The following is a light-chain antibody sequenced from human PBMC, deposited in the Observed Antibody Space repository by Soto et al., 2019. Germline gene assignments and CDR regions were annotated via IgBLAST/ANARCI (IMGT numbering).Light chain of an antibody. CDR3: QQRDDWPPIT. CDR1: QSVDNNY. CDR2: GAS. J-gene: IGKJ5*01. Sequence: ETVLTQSPGTLSLSPGERATLSCRASQSVDNNYLAWYQQQPGQAPRLLIFGASSRAIGMPDRFSGSGSGTDFTLTISSLESEDFAVYYCQQRDDWPPITFGQGTRLEI. V-gene: IGKV3D-20*02.